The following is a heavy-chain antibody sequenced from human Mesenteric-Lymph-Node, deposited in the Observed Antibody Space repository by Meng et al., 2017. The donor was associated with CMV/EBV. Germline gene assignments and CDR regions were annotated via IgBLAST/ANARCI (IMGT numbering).Heavy chain of an antibody. J-gene: IGHJ4*02. CDR2: ISGYKENT. V-gene: IGHV1-18*04. D-gene: IGHD6-13*01. CDR1: GYSFNSYG. CDR3: VRDHGLGAAGTRSDF. Sequence: SGYSFNSYGISWVRQAPGKGLEWMGCISGYKENTNYAQKAQGRVTMTKDTTPDTAYMELRSLRSDDTAMYYCVRDHGLGAAGTRSDFWGQGTLVTVSS.